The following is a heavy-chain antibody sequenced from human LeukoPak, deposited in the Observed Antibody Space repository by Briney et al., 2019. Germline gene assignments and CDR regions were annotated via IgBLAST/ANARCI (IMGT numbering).Heavy chain of an antibody. CDR1: GFTFSSYG. CDR3: AKGNLVGAPNGPFDY. D-gene: IGHD1-26*01. CDR2: ISYDGSNK. J-gene: IGHJ4*02. V-gene: IGHV3-30*18. Sequence: GRSLRLSCAASGFTFSSYGMHWVRHAPGKGLEWVAVISYDGSNKYYADSVKGRFTISRDNSKNTLYLQMNSLRAEDTAVYYCAKGNLVGAPNGPFDYWGQGTLVTVSS.